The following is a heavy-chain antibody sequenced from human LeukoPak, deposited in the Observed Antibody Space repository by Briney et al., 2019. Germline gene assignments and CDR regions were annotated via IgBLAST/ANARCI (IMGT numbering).Heavy chain of an antibody. V-gene: IGHV1-2*02. Sequence: ASVNVSCKASGYTFTNYYIHWVRQAPGQGLEWMGWINPNSGETKYAQKFQGRVTMTRDTSISTAYMELSRLRSDETAVYYCGTLLSNAAFDYWGQGTLVTVSS. CDR1: GYTFTNYY. D-gene: IGHD6-25*01. CDR3: GTLLSNAAFDY. J-gene: IGHJ4*02. CDR2: INPNSGET.